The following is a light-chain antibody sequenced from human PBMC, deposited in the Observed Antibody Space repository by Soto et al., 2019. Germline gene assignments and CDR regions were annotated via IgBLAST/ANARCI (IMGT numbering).Light chain of an antibody. V-gene: IGKV1-8*01. Sequence: IQLTQSPCSVSASVGDRVTITCRASQTVSRYLNWYQQKSGTAPKLLIYAASTLHTGVPSRFSGRGSGTDFTLTISCLQSEDFATYYCQQYYSYPITFGQGTRLEI. CDR1: QTVSRY. CDR3: QQYYSYPIT. J-gene: IGKJ5*01. CDR2: AAS.